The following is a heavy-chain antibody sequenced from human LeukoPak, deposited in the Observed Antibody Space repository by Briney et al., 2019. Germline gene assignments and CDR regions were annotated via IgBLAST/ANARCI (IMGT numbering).Heavy chain of an antibody. Sequence: PSETLSLTCTVSGGSISSSDYYWGWIRQPPRKGLEWIGNIFHSGTTYYDPSLKSRVIISVDTSKNQFSLKLSSVTAADTALYYCARHNFRNGYNRPFDYWGQGTLVTVSS. J-gene: IGHJ4*02. V-gene: IGHV4-39*01. CDR1: GGSISSSDYY. D-gene: IGHD5-24*01. CDR2: IFHSGTT. CDR3: ARHNFRNGYNRPFDY.